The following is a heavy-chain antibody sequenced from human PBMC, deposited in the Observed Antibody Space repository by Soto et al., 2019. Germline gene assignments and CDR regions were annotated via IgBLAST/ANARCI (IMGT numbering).Heavy chain of an antibody. J-gene: IGHJ4*02. Sequence: SQPLRLPWTVVWGSIGNLGGRRIRQSPGKGLEWIGYIYFTGRTNYNPSLKSRVTISVDTSKNQFSLTLSSVTAADTAVYYCARESPYCTNGVCYAYFDYWGQGSLVTVSS. CDR1: WGSIGNLG. CDR3: ARESPYCTNGVCYAYFDY. D-gene: IGHD2-8*01. V-gene: IGHV4-59*11. CDR2: IYFTGRT.